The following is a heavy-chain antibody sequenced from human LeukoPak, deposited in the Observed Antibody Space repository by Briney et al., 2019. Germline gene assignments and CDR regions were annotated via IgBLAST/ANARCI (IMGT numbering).Heavy chain of an antibody. J-gene: IGHJ5*02. V-gene: IGHV3-13*01. CDR3: ARGKRYSSSWFYNRFDP. CDR2: IGTTGDT. Sequence: GGSLRLSCAASGFTFSSYDMHWVRQTTGKGLEWVSGIGTTGDTHYPDSVRGRFTVSRENAKNSLYLQMNSLRAGDSAVYYCARGKRYSSSWFYNRFDPWGQGTLVTVSS. D-gene: IGHD6-13*01. CDR1: GFTFSSYD.